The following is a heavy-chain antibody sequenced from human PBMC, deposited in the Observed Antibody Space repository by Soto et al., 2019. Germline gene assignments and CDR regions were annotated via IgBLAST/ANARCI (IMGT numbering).Heavy chain of an antibody. D-gene: IGHD3-22*01. CDR2: ISAYNGNT. J-gene: IGHJ4*02. CDR1: GYTFTSYG. CDR3: ARGDYYDSSGYYYPFDY. Sequence: AASVKVSCKASGYTFTSYGISWVRQAPGQGLEWMGWISAYNGNTNYAQKLQGRVTMTTDTSTSAAYMELRSLRSDDTAVYYCARGDYYDSSGYYYPFDYWGQATLVTVSS. V-gene: IGHV1-18*01.